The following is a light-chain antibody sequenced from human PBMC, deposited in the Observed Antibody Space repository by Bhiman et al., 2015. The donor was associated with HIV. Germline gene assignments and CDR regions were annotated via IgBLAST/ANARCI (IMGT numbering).Light chain of an antibody. Sequence: QSVLTQPPSVSGSPGQSITISCTGSGSDVGGYNHVAWYQQHPGKVPKVMIYDVSNRPSGVSNRFSGSKSANTASLTISGLQAEDEADYYCSSYASSSTLVFGGGTQLTVL. CDR1: GSDVGGYNH. V-gene: IGLV2-14*03. CDR3: SSYASSSTLV. CDR2: DVS. J-gene: IGLJ2*01.